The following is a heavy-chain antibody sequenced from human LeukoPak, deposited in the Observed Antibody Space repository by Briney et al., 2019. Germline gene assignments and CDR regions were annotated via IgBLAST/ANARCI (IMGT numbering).Heavy chain of an antibody. CDR3: ATRDKMVYAIRSFDY. Sequence: HPGGSLRLSCAASGFTFSSYAMSWVRQAPGKGLEWVSATSGSGGSTYYADSVKGRFTISRDNSKNTLYLQMNSLRAEDTAVYYCATRDKMVYAIRSFDYWGQGTLVTVSS. CDR1: GFTFSSYA. V-gene: IGHV3-23*01. D-gene: IGHD2-8*01. J-gene: IGHJ4*02. CDR2: TSGSGGST.